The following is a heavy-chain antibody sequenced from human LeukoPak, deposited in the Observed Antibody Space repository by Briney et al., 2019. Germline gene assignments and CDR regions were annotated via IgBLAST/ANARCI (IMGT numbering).Heavy chain of an antibody. V-gene: IGHV1-3*01. D-gene: IGHD6-19*01. Sequence: ASVKVSCKASGYTFTSYAVHWVRQAPGQRLEWMGWINAGNGNTKYSQKFQGRVTITRDTSASTAYMELSSLRSEDTAVYYCARAVAAHPYYYYGMDVWGQGTTVTVSS. J-gene: IGHJ6*02. CDR3: ARAVAAHPYYYYGMDV. CDR2: INAGNGNT. CDR1: GYTFTSYA.